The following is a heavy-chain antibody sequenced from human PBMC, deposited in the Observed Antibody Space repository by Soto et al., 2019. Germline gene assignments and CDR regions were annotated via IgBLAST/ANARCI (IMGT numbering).Heavy chain of an antibody. Sequence: SPTLSLTRTVSGGSISSFYWTWIRHPPGKGLEWFGHIFSSGTTTYNPPLKSRVTMSVDTSKNQFSLIMTSVTAADTAVYYCARSGSYYGTLGSWVQGTQV. CDR3: ARSGSYYGTLGS. V-gene: IGHV4-59*01. CDR1: GGSISSFY. CDR2: IFSSGTT. J-gene: IGHJ5*02. D-gene: IGHD1-26*01.